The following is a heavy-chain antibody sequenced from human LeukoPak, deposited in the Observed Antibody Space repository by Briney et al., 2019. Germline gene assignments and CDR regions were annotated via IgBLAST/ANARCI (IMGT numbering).Heavy chain of an antibody. J-gene: IGHJ4*02. CDR3: ARGYCSSTSCYPFDY. CDR1: GYTFTGYY. CDR2: INPNSGGT. V-gene: IGHV1-2*02. Sequence: ASVKVSCKACGYTFTGYYMHWVRQAPGQGLEWMGWINPNSGGTNYAQKFQGRVTMTRDTSISTAYMELSRLRSDDAAVYYCARGYCSSTSCYPFDYWGQGTLVTVSS. D-gene: IGHD2-2*01.